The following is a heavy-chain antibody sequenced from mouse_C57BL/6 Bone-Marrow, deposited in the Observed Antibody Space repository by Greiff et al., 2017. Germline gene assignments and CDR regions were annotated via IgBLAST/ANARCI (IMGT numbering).Heavy chain of an antibody. CDR2: IYPGDGGT. CDR1: GYAFSSSW. CDR3: SRTGSMDY. Sequence: VKLVEPGPELVKPGASVKISCKASGYAFSSSWMNWVKQRPGQGLEWIGRIYPGDGGTNYNGKFKGKATLTADKSSSTAYMQLSSLTSDDSAVYFCSRTGSMDYWGQGTSVTVSS. V-gene: IGHV1-82*01. J-gene: IGHJ4*01.